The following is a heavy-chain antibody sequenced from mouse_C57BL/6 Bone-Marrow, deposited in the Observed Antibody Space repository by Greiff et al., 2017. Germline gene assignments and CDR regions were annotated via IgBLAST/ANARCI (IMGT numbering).Heavy chain of an antibody. J-gene: IGHJ4*01. CDR3: ARSGYYGSSYGAMDY. Sequence: QVQLKQSGPELVKPGASVKISCKASGYAFSSSWMNWVKQRPGQGLEWIGRIYPGDGDTNYNGKFKGKATLTADKSSSTAYMQLSSLTSEDSAVYFCARSGYYGSSYGAMDYWGQGTSVTVSS. CDR2: IYPGDGDT. D-gene: IGHD1-1*01. CDR1: GYAFSSSW. V-gene: IGHV1-82*01.